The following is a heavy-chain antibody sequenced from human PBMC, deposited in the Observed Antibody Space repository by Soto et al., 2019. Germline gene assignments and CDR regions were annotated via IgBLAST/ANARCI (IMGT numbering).Heavy chain of an antibody. CDR2: INPSNEVT. J-gene: IGHJ4*02. CDR1: GYTFSAYY. Sequence: QVYLLQSGAEVKKVGASVTVSCKTSGYTFSAYYVHWARRAPGRGFQWLGWINPSNEVTTFSEFFQGRITKPRDPSTNAVHMELNRLTSNDTAVYYCMRGGWGDSPIDYWGQGTQVTVSS. D-gene: IGHD1-26*01. V-gene: IGHV1-2*02. CDR3: MRGGWGDSPIDY.